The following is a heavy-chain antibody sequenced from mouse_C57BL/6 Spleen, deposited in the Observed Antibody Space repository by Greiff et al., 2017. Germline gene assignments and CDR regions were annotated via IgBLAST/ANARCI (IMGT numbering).Heavy chain of an antibody. V-gene: IGHV5-17*01. D-gene: IGHD2-10*01. CDR3: ATYYGNYDYYAMDY. J-gene: IGHJ4*01. Sequence: DVQLVESGGGLVKPGGSLKLSCAASGFTFSDYGMHWVRQAPEKGLEWVAYISSGSSTIYYADTVKGRFTISRDNAKNTLFLQMTSLRSEDTAMYYCATYYGNYDYYAMDYWGQGTSVTVSS. CDR1: GFTFSDYG. CDR2: ISSGSSTI.